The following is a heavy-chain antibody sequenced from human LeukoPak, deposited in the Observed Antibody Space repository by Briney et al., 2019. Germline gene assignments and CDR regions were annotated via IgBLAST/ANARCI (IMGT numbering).Heavy chain of an antibody. CDR3: ARAVGGYHFQH. J-gene: IGHJ1*01. CDR1: GYTFTSYY. CDR2: INPSGGST. D-gene: IGHD1-26*01. V-gene: IGHV1-46*01. Sequence: ASVKVSCKASGYTFTSYYMHWVRQAPGQGLEWMGIINPSGGSTSYAQKFQGRVTMTRDTSTSTVYMELSSLRSEDTAVHYCARAVGGYHFQHWGQGTLVTVSS.